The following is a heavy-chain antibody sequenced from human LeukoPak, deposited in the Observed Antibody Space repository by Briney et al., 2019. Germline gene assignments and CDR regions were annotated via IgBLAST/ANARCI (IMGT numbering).Heavy chain of an antibody. V-gene: IGHV3-48*03. CDR3: ARAHYYDSSGLDY. CDR1: GFTFSSYE. J-gene: IGHJ4*02. Sequence: GGSLRLSCAASGFTFSSYEMNWVRQAPGKGLEWVSYISSSGSTIYYADSLKGRFTISRDNAKNSLYLQMNSLRAEDTAVYYCARAHYYDSSGLDYWGQGTLVTVSS. CDR2: ISSSGSTI. D-gene: IGHD3-22*01.